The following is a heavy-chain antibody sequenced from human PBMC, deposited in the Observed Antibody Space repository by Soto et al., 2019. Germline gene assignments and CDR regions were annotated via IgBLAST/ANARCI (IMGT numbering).Heavy chain of an antibody. CDR2: IDYSGSS. D-gene: IGHD3-10*01. J-gene: IGHJ3*01. CDR3: ARVRARFSRSAFDV. CDR1: GGSFTTYY. Sequence: QLQLQQWGAGLLKPSETLSLTCAVYGGSFTTYYWSWIRQSPGKGLEWIGEIDYSGSSNYNPSLKSRVTISVDKSKNRFSRKLTSMTAADTAVYYCARVRARFSRSAFDVWGQGTMVAVSS. V-gene: IGHV4-34*01.